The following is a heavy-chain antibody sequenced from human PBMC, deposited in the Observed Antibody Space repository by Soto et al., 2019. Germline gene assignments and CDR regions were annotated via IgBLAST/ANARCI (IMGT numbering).Heavy chain of an antibody. J-gene: IGHJ4*02. Sequence: QVQLVQSGAEVKKPGSSVKVSCKASGGTFSSYAISWVRQAPGQGLEWMGGIIPIFGTANYAQKFQGRVTSTADESTRTAYMELSSLRSEDTAVYYCARVPGSIPYYYDSSGYSGFDYWGQGTLVTVSS. D-gene: IGHD3-22*01. CDR2: IIPIFGTA. CDR3: ARVPGSIPYYYDSSGYSGFDY. CDR1: GGTFSSYA. V-gene: IGHV1-69*12.